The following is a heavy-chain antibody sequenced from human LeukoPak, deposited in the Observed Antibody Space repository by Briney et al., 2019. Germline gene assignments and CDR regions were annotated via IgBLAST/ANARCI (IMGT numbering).Heavy chain of an antibody. CDR2: IYYSGST. V-gene: IGHV4-39*07. D-gene: IGHD6-13*01. CDR1: GGSISSSSYY. CDR3: ARDGVPYSSSPTHSRGEVPFDP. J-gene: IGHJ5*02. Sequence: SETLSLTCTVSGGSISSSSYYWGWIRQPPGKGLEWIGSIYYSGSTYYNPSLKSRVTISVDTSKNQFSLKLSSVTAADTAVYYCARDGVPYSSSPTHSRGEVPFDPWGQGTLVTVSS.